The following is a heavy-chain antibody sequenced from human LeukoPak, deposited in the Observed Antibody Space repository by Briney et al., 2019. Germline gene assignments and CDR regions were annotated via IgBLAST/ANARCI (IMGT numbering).Heavy chain of an antibody. V-gene: IGHV4-59*01. CDR3: AREVAAGSYYYYYMDV. Sequence: SETLSLTCTVSGGSISSYYWSWIRQPPGKGLEWIGYIYYSGSTNYNPSLKSRVTKSVDTSKNQFSLKLSSVTAADTAVYYCAREVAAGSYYYYYMDVWGKGTTVTISS. CDR1: GGSISSYY. CDR2: IYYSGST. J-gene: IGHJ6*03. D-gene: IGHD6-13*01.